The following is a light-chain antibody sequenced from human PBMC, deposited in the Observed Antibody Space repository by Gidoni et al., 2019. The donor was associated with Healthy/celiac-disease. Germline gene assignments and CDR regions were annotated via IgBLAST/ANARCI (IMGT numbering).Light chain of an antibody. CDR2: DAS. CDR3: QQRSNWPLI. Sequence: EIVLSQSPAPLSLSPGEKATLSCRASQSVSSYLAWYQQKPGQAPRLLIYDASNRATSIPARFSGRWSGTYFTLTISSLDPEDFAVYYCQQRSNWPLIFGGGTKVEIK. V-gene: IGKV3-11*01. J-gene: IGKJ4*01. CDR1: QSVSSY.